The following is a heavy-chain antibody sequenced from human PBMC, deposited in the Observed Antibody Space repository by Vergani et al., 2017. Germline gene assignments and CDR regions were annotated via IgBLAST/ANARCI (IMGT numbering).Heavy chain of an antibody. CDR2: IDPSDSYT. CDR3: ASYGRDGYNYDFDY. Sequence: WVQQVPGKGLEWMGRIDPSDSYTNYSPSFQGHVTISADKSISTAYLQWSSLKASDTAMYYCASYGRDGYNYDFDYWGQGTLVTVSS. D-gene: IGHD5-24*01. V-gene: IGHV5-10-1*01. J-gene: IGHJ4*02.